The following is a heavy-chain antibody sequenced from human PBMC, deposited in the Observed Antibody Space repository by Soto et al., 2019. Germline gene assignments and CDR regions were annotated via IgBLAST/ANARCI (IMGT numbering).Heavy chain of an antibody. CDR2: VSFDGSNK. J-gene: IGHJ6*02. D-gene: IGHD2-21*02. CDR1: GFTFSHYP. CDR3: ARLPGTLVSVLYIYPVDARETPSDVDV. V-gene: IGHV3-30*19. Sequence: QMQLVQSGGGVVQPGRSLRLSCAAYGFTFSHYPMHWVRQAPGKGLEWVAVVSFDGSNKYYRDSVRGRFTISKDNAKNTVHLQMNALRHEDTAGYYCARLPGTLVSVLYIYPVDARETPSDVDVWGQGTSVTVSS.